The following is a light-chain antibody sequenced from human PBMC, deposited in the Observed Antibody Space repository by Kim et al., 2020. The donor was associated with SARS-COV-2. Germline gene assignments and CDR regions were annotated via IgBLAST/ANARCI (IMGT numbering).Light chain of an antibody. CDR1: QSVSSN. J-gene: IGKJ2*01. Sequence: LSVSPGERATLSCRARQSVSSNLAWYQQKPGQGPRVLIYDASTRVRGIPARFSGSGSGTEFTLTIDSLQSEDFAIYYCQQYKDWYTFGQGTKLEI. V-gene: IGKV3-15*01. CDR3: QQYKDWYT. CDR2: DAS.